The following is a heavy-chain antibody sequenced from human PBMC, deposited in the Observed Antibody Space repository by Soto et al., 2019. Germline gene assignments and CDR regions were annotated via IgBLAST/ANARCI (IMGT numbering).Heavy chain of an antibody. Sequence: QVQLVESGGGVVQPGRSLRLSCAASGFTFSSYAMHWVRQAPGKGLEWVAVISYDGSNKYYADSVKGRFTISRDNSKNTLYLQMNSLRAEDTALYYCARPYSSSWYGDYYYGMDVWGQGTTVTVSS. CDR3: ARPYSSSWYGDYYYGMDV. CDR2: ISYDGSNK. CDR1: GFTFSSYA. V-gene: IGHV3-30-3*01. J-gene: IGHJ6*02. D-gene: IGHD6-13*01.